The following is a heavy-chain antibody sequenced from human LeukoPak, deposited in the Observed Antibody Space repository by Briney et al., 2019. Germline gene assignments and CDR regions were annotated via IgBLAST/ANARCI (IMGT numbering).Heavy chain of an antibody. CDR1: GFTFSSYS. CDR3: ARDLGMAVTTIGY. Sequence: GGSLRLSCAASGFTFSSYSMNWVRQAPGKGLEWVSSISSSSSYIYYADSVKGRFTISRDNAKNSLYLQMNSLRAEDTAVYYCARDLGMAVTTIGYWGQGTLVTVSS. CDR2: ISSSSSYI. V-gene: IGHV3-21*01. J-gene: IGHJ4*02. D-gene: IGHD4-17*01.